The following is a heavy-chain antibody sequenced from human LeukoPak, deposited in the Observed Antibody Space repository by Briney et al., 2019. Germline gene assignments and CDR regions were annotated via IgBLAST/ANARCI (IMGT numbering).Heavy chain of an antibody. Sequence: ASVKVSCKASGYTFTGYYMHWVRQAPGQGLEWMGWINPNSGGTNYAQKFQGRVTMTRDTSISTAYMELSRLRSDDTAVYYCARVRFKQQLDFDYWGQGTLVTASS. J-gene: IGHJ4*02. D-gene: IGHD6-13*01. CDR2: INPNSGGT. CDR3: ARVRFKQQLDFDY. V-gene: IGHV1-2*02. CDR1: GYTFTGYY.